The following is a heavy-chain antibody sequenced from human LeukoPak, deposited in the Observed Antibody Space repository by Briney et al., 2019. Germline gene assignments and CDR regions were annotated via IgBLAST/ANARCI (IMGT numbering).Heavy chain of an antibody. CDR3: ASWGGVSTFDAFDI. Sequence: GASVKVSCKASGGTFSSYAISWVRQAPGQGLEWMGGIIPIFGTANYALKFQGRVTITADKSTSTAYMELSSLRSEDTAVYYCASWGGVSTFDAFDIWGQGTMVTVSS. J-gene: IGHJ3*02. D-gene: IGHD3-16*01. CDR1: GGTFSSYA. V-gene: IGHV1-69*06. CDR2: IIPIFGTA.